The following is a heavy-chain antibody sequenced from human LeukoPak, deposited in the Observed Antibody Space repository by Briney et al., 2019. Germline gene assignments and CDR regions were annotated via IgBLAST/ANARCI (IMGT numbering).Heavy chain of an antibody. D-gene: IGHD1-26*01. V-gene: IGHV5-51*01. CDR2: IYPGDSTT. J-gene: IGHJ4*02. CDR1: GYIFTSYC. Sequence: GESLKRSCQAAGYIFTSYCIGWVRQMPGKGLEWMGIIYPGDSTTRYSPSFEGQVTISADKSISTAYLQWSSLRAADTAIYYCARHERGTRDYWGRGPLVTVYS. CDR3: ARHERGTRDY.